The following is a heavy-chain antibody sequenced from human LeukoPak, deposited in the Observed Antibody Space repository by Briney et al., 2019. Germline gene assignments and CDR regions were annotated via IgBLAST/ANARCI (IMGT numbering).Heavy chain of an antibody. Sequence: SETLSLTCAVYGGSFSGYYWSWIRQPPGKGLEWIGEINHSGSTSYNPSLKSRVTISVDTSKNQFSLKLSSVTAADTAVYYCARDFAAAGNYYYYMDVWGKGTTVTVSS. CDR1: GGSFSGYY. CDR3: ARDFAAAGNYYYYMDV. D-gene: IGHD6-13*01. V-gene: IGHV4-34*01. CDR2: INHSGST. J-gene: IGHJ6*03.